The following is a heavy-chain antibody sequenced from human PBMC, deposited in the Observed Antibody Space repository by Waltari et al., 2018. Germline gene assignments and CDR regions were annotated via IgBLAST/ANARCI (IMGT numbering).Heavy chain of an antibody. CDR1: GFTFSSYA. J-gene: IGHJ4*02. CDR3: ARDEVPGKFDS. V-gene: IGHV3-30-3*01. Sequence: QVQLAESGGGVVQPGRSLRLSCAASGFTFSSYAFLWVRQSPDKGPEWMALISFDENDKYYADSVKGRFTISRDNSENTLYLQMNSLRPEDTAVYYCARDEVPGKFDSWGQGTLVTVSS. CDR2: ISFDENDK. D-gene: IGHD1-26*01.